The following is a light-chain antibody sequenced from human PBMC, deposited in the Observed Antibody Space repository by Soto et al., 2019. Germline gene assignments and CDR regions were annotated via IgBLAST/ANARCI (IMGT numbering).Light chain of an antibody. CDR1: QSIGRS. V-gene: IGKV1-5*01. J-gene: IGKJ4*01. Sequence: DVQMTQSPSTLSASVGDRVTITCRAGQSIGRSLAWYQQKPGKAPQLLIYDASTLHIGVPSRFSGSGSGTEFTLIISSLHPDDFATYYCQQYDTYPLTFGGGTAV. CDR3: QQYDTYPLT. CDR2: DAS.